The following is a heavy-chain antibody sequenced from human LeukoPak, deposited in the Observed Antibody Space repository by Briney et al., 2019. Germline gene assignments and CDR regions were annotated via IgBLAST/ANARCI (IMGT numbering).Heavy chain of an antibody. CDR3: ARYRTYYYYYMDV. Sequence: SETLSLTCAVYGGSFSGYCWSWIRQPPGKGLEWIGEINHSGSTNYNPSLKSRVTISVDTSKNQFSLKLSSVTAADTAVYYCARYRTYYYYYMDVWGKGTTVTVSS. CDR1: GGSFSGYC. V-gene: IGHV4-34*01. CDR2: INHSGST. J-gene: IGHJ6*03. D-gene: IGHD1-7*01.